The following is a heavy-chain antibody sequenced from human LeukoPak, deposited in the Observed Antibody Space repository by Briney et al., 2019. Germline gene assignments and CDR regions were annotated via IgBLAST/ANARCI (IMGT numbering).Heavy chain of an antibody. CDR1: GFTFSSYA. CDR3: ASWAGNTQSDSWSGPFDY. CDR2: ISYDGSNK. V-gene: IGHV3-30-3*01. Sequence: GGSLRLSCAASGFTFSSYAMHWVRQAPGKGLEWVAVISYDGSNKYYADSVKGRFTISRDNAKNSLYLQMSSLRVEDTAVYYCASWAGNTQSDSWSGPFDYWGQGSLVTVSS. D-gene: IGHD3-3*01. J-gene: IGHJ4*02.